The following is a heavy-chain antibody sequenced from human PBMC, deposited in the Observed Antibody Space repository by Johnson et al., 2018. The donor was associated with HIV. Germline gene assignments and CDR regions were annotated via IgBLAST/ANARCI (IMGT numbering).Heavy chain of an antibody. D-gene: IGHD3-10*01. J-gene: IGHJ3*02. CDR2: IYSGGST. V-gene: IGHV3-66*01. CDR1: GFTVSSNH. CDR3: ARNYGSGSYFCNDAFDI. Sequence: EVQLVESGGGLVQPGGSLRLSCVASGFTVSSNHMTWVRQAPGKGLEWVSVIYSGGSTDYADSVTGRFTISRDNSKNTLYLQMNSLRAEDTALYYCARNYGSGSYFCNDAFDIWGQGTMVTVSS.